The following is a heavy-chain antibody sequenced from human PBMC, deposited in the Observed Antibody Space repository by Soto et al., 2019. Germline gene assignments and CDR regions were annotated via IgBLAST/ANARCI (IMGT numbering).Heavy chain of an antibody. D-gene: IGHD6-19*01. Sequence: SETLSLTCAVYGGSFSGYYWSWIRQPPGKGLEWIGEINHSGSTNYNPSLKSRVTISVDTSKNQFSLKLSSVTAADTAVYYCARDRYSSGWYSHLKSLNYGMDVWGQGTTVTVSS. CDR3: ARDRYSSGWYSHLKSLNYGMDV. CDR1: GGSFSGYY. V-gene: IGHV4-34*01. J-gene: IGHJ6*02. CDR2: INHSGST.